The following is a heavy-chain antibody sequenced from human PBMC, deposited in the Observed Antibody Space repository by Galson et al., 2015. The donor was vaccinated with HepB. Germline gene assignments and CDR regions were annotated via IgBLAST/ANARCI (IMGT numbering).Heavy chain of an antibody. J-gene: IGHJ4*01. Sequence: SCAASGFTFCNYTVHWVRQAPGKGLEWVAVISYHGRNEYYADSVKGRFTISRDNPKNTLYLQMNSLRTEDTAVYYCARPRQEAAVFDYWGHGTLVTVSS. CDR2: ISYHGRNE. D-gene: IGHD2-15*01. CDR3: ARPRQEAAVFDY. CDR1: GFTFCNYT. V-gene: IGHV3-30-3*01.